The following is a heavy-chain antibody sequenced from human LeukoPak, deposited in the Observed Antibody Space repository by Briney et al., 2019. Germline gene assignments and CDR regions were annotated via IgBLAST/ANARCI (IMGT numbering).Heavy chain of an antibody. CDR1: GFTFSSYE. V-gene: IGHV3-48*03. D-gene: IGHD5-24*01. Sequence: GGSLRLSCAASGFTFSSYEMNWVRQAAGKGLEWVSYISSSGSTIYYADSVKGRFTISRDNAKNSLYLQMNSLRAEDTAVYYCAVATIKDYSDYWGQGTLVTVSS. CDR2: ISSSGSTI. J-gene: IGHJ4*02. CDR3: AVATIKDYSDY.